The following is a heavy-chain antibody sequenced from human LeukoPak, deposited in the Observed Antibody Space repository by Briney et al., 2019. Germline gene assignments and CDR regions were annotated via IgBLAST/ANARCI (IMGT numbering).Heavy chain of an antibody. CDR1: GFTFSSYE. Sequence: GGSLSLSCAASGFTFSSYEMNWVRQAPGKGLEWVSYISGSGSTIYYADSVKGRFTISRDNAKNSLYLQMKSLRAEDTAVYYCARDLTRITMIVVAGYAYFDYWGEGAVVTVSS. V-gene: IGHV3-48*03. D-gene: IGHD3-22*01. J-gene: IGHJ4*02. CDR3: ARDLTRITMIVVAGYAYFDY. CDR2: ISGSGSTI.